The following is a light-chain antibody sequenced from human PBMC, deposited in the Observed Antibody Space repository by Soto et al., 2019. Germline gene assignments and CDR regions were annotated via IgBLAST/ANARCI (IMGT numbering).Light chain of an antibody. V-gene: IGKV3-20*01. CDR3: HQYGSSPWT. Sequence: EIVLTQSPGTLSLSPGERATLSCRASQSVSSSYLAWYQQKPGQAPRLLIYGASSRATGIPYRFSGSGSGTVFTLSISRLEPEDFAVYYCHQYGSSPWTFGQGTKVEI. CDR2: GAS. CDR1: QSVSSSY. J-gene: IGKJ1*01.